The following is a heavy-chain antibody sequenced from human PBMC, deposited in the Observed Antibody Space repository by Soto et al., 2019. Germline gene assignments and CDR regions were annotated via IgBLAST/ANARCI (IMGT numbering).Heavy chain of an antibody. Sequence: GGSLRLSCAASGFTFSSYAMSWVRQAPGKGLEWVSAISGSGGSTYYADSVKGRFTISRDNSKNTLYLQMNSLRAEDTAVYYCATFRRGVDTAMVGDYFDYWGQGTLVTVSS. CDR3: ATFRRGVDTAMVGDYFDY. CDR2: ISGSGGST. CDR1: GFTFSSYA. D-gene: IGHD5-18*01. J-gene: IGHJ4*02. V-gene: IGHV3-23*01.